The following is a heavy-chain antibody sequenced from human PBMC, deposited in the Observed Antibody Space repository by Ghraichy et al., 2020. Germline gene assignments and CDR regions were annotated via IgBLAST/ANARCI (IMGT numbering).Heavy chain of an antibody. CDR3: TRDDRHSYFHAVDV. V-gene: IGHV3-9*01. J-gene: IGHJ6*02. Sequence: SLNISCAASGFTVNDYAMHWVRQAPGKGLEWISGITSNAGIVNYADSVEGRFTISRDSAKNLLLLQMNSLRPDDTALYYCTRDDRHSYFHAVDVWGQGTTVTVSS. CDR1: GFTVNDYA. CDR2: ITSNAGIV.